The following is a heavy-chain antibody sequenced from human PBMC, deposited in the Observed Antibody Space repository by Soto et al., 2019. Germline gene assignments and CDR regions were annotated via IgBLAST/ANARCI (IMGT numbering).Heavy chain of an antibody. CDR1: GGSISSGGYY. V-gene: IGHV4-31*03. J-gene: IGHJ4*02. CDR3: ARADPDASVGY. D-gene: IGHD3-16*01. Sequence: SETLSLTCTVSGGSISSGGYYWSWIRQHPGKGLEWIGYIYYSGSTYYNPSLRSRVTISVDKSKNQFSLKLSSVIAADTAVYYCARADPDASVGYWGQGTLVTVSS. CDR2: IYYSGST.